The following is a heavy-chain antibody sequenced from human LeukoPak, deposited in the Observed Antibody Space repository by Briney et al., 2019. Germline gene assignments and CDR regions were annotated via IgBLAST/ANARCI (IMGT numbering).Heavy chain of an antibody. J-gene: IGHJ4*02. Sequence: SSETLSLTCTVSGGSISSSSYYWGWIRQPPGKGLEWIGSIYYSGSNYYHPSLTSRVTISVDTSKNQFSLKLSSVTAADTAVYYWARLRHRLTIYDWGQGTLVTVSS. CDR3: ARLRHRLTIYD. CDR2: IYYSGSN. V-gene: IGHV4-39*01. CDR1: GGSISSSSYY. D-gene: IGHD6-25*01.